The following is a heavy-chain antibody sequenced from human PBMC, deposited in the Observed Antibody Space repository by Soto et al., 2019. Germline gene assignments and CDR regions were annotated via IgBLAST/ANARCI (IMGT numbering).Heavy chain of an antibody. CDR1: GGSFSGYY. CDR3: VRWLTSTGADAFDI. V-gene: IGHV4-34*01. J-gene: IGHJ3*02. D-gene: IGHD4-17*01. CDR2: INHSGST. Sequence: SETLSLTCAVYGGSFSGYYWSWIRQPPGKGLEWIGEINHSGSTNYNPSLKSRVTISVDTSKNQFSLKLSSVTAADTAVYYCVRWLTSTGADAFDIWGQGTMVTVSS.